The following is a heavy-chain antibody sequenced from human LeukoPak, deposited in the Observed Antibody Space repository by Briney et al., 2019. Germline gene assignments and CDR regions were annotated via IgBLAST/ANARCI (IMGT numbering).Heavy chain of an antibody. Sequence: PGGSLRLSCAASGFTVSSKYMSWVRQAPGKGLEWVSIIYSGGSTDYADSVKGRFTISRDNSNNTLYLQMNSLRAEDTAVYYCARHSRGRWYVFDYWGQGTLVTVSS. V-gene: IGHV3-66*04. CDR3: ARHSRGRWYVFDY. CDR2: IYSGGST. J-gene: IGHJ4*02. CDR1: GFTVSSKY. D-gene: IGHD6-13*01.